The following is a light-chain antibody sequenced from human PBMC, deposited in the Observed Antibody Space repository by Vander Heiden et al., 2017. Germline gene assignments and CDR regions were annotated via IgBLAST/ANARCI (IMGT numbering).Light chain of an antibody. J-gene: IGLJ2*01. CDR3: SSYTRSSTRV. CDR1: SGDVGGFNY. Sequence: QSALTPPASVSGSPGQSITISCPGSSGDVGGFNYVSWYQQNPGKAPKVMIYDVSTRPSGVSDRFSGSKSGNTASLTISGLQAEDEADYYCSSYTRSSTRVFGGGTKLTVL. V-gene: IGLV2-14*01. CDR2: DVS.